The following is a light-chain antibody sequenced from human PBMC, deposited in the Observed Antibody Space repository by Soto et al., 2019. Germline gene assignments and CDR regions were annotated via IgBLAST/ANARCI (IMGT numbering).Light chain of an antibody. Sequence: DIQMTQSPSTLSASVGDRVTITCRASQSISSWLAWYQQKPGKAPKLLIYDASSLESVVPSRFSGSGSGTEFTLTISSLQPDDFATYSCQQYNSDSQTFGQGTKVELK. V-gene: IGKV1-5*01. CDR3: QQYNSDSQT. J-gene: IGKJ1*01. CDR1: QSISSW. CDR2: DAS.